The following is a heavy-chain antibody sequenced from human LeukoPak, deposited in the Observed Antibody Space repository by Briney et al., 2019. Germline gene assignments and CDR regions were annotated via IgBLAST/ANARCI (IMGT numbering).Heavy chain of an antibody. D-gene: IGHD3-10*01. CDR2: ISSSSSYI. V-gene: IGHV3-21*04. J-gene: IGHJ6*03. CDR1: GFTFSSYS. Sequence: PGGSLRLSCAASGFTFSSYSMNWVRQAPGKGLEWVSSISSSSSYIYYADSVKGRFTISRDNSKNTLYLQMNSLRAEDTAVYYCAKDPEWFGAYYYYYMDVWGKGTTVTVSS. CDR3: AKDPEWFGAYYYYYMDV.